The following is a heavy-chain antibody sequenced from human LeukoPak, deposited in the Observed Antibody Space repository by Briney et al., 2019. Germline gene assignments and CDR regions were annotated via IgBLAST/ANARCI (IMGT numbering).Heavy chain of an antibody. Sequence: GSSVKVSCKASGGTFSSYAISWVRQAPGQGLEWMGRIIPILGIANYAQKFQGRVTITADKSTSTAYMELSSLRSDDTAVYYCARDPRQQLVRYYYGMDVWGQGTTVTVSS. CDR2: IIPILGIA. CDR3: ARDPRQQLVRYYYGMDV. V-gene: IGHV1-69*04. D-gene: IGHD6-13*01. J-gene: IGHJ6*02. CDR1: GGTFSSYA.